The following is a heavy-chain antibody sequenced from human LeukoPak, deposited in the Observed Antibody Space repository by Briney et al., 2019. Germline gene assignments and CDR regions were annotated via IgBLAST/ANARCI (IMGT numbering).Heavy chain of an antibody. Sequence: GGSLRLSCAASGFTVSSNYMSWVRQAPGKGLEWVANIKPDGSVKNYVDSVKGRFTISRDNAKNSLYLQMNSLRAEETAVYYCARAAYSNEGMDVWGKGTTVTVSS. CDR3: ARAAYSNEGMDV. CDR2: IKPDGSVK. V-gene: IGHV3-7*01. D-gene: IGHD2-15*01. J-gene: IGHJ6*03. CDR1: GFTVSSNY.